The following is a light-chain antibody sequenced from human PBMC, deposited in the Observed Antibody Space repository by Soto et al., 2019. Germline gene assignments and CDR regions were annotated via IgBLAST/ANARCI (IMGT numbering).Light chain of an antibody. CDR2: GVS. V-gene: IGKV3-20*01. CDR3: RHYGDSSWT. CDR1: QSVSSTL. Sequence: ELVLTQSPVALSLSSGERATISCRASQSVSSTLLTWYQQKPGQAPRLLIYGVSSRATGIPDRFSGSGSGTDFTLTISRVEPEDFAVYFCRHYGDSSWTFGQGSRVEIK. J-gene: IGKJ1*01.